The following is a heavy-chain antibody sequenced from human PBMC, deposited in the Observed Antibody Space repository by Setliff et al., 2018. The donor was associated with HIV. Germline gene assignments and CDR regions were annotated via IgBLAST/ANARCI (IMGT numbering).Heavy chain of an antibody. CDR1: GGSISSSSYY. J-gene: IGHJ4*02. D-gene: IGHD2-15*01. CDR3: ARKPGFCSGGGCRGYFDY. V-gene: IGHV4-39*07. CDR2: IDYSGST. Sequence: SETLSLTCTVSGGSISSSSYYWGWIRQPLGKGLEWIGSIDYSGSTYYNPSLKSRVTISVDTSKSQFSLKLSSVTAADTAVYYCARKPGFCSGGGCRGYFDYWGQGTLVTVSS.